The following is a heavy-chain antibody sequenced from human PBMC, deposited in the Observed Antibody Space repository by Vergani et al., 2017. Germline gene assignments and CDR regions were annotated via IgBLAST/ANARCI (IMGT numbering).Heavy chain of an antibody. J-gene: IGHJ2*01. D-gene: IGHD3-3*01. CDR3: AKDHYDFWSGYPNLSPFDL. CDR2: ISWNSGSI. CDR1: GFTFSSYV. Sequence: VQLVESGGGLVQPGGSLRLSCAASGFTFSSYVMSWVRQAPGKGLEWVSRISWNSGSIGYADSVKGRFTISRDNAKNSLYLQMNSLRAEDTALYYCAKDHYDFWSGYPNLSPFDLWGRGTLVTVSS. V-gene: IGHV3-9*01.